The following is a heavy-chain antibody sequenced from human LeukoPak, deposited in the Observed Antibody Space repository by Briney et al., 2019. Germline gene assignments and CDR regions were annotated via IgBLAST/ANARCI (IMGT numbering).Heavy chain of an antibody. CDR1: GGFFSGYY. Sequence: SETLSLTCAVYGGFFSGYYWSWIRQPPGKGLEWIGEINHTGSTNYNPSLKSRVTISVDTSKNQFSLKLSSVTAADTAVYYCARLPTIYGSGSYWGFDYWGQGTLVTVSS. J-gene: IGHJ4*02. V-gene: IGHV4-34*01. CDR3: ARLPTIYGSGSYWGFDY. CDR2: INHTGST. D-gene: IGHD3-10*01.